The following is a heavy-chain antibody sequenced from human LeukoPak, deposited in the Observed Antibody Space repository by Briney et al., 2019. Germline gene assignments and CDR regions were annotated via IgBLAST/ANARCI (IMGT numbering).Heavy chain of an antibody. D-gene: IGHD1-26*01. Sequence: GSLRLSCAASGFTFSSYAMSWVRQAPGKGLEWVSAISGSGGSTYYADSVKGRFTISRDNSKNTLYLQMNSLRAEDTAVYYCAKDFVLLGATGATFFDYWGQGTLVTVSS. CDR1: GFTFSSYA. J-gene: IGHJ4*02. CDR3: AKDFVLLGATGATFFDY. V-gene: IGHV3-23*01. CDR2: ISGSGGST.